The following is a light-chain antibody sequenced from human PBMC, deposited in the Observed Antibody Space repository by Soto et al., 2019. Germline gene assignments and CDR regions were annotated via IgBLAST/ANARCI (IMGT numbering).Light chain of an antibody. V-gene: IGLV2-14*01. CDR2: VSS. CDR1: SSDVGDYKY. J-gene: IGLJ1*01. CDR3: SSYTSSDTPYV. Sequence: QSVLTQPASVSGSPGQSITISCTGTSSDVGDYKYVSWYQQHPDKAPKLIIFVSSNRPSGVSTRFSGSKSGNTASLTISGLQAEDEADYYCSSYTSSDTPYVFGTGTKLTVL.